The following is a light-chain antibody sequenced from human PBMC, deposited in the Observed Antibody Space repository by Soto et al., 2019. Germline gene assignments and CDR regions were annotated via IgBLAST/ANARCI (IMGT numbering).Light chain of an antibody. J-gene: IGLJ2*01. CDR3: QTWGTGIHVV. CDR2: LNSDGSH. Sequence: QPVLTQSPSASASLGASVKITCTLSSGYSTYAIAWHQQQPERGPRYLMRLNSDGSHTKGDGIPDRFSGSSSGAERYLTISSLQSEDEADYYCQTWGTGIHVVFGGGTKLTVL. V-gene: IGLV4-69*01. CDR1: SGYSTYA.